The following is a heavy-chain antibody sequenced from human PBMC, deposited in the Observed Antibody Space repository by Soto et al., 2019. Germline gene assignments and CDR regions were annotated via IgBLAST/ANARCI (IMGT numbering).Heavy chain of an antibody. V-gene: IGHV3-23*01. CDR2: ISGSGGST. D-gene: IGHD3-10*01. J-gene: IGHJ6*02. Sequence: EVQLLESGGGLVQPGGSLRLSCAASGFTFSSYAMSWVRQAPGKGLEWVSAISGSGGSTYYADSVKGRFTISRDNSKNTLHLQMNSLRAEDTAVYYCAKDFHVLTGMDVWGQGTTVTVSS. CDR3: AKDFHVLTGMDV. CDR1: GFTFSSYA.